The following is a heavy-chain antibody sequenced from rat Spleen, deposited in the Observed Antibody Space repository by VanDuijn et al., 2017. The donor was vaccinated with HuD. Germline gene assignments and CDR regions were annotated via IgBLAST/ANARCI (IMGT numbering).Heavy chain of an antibody. V-gene: IGHV5S10*01. CDR3: AARDGGYPY. Sequence: EVQLVESGGGLVQPGRSLTLSCAASGFTFSDYNMAWVRQAPKKGLEWVATILYDGSRTYYRDSVKGRFNLSRDNAKSTLYLQMDSLRSEDTATYYWAARDGGYPYWGQGVMVSVSS. J-gene: IGHJ2*01. CDR2: ILYDGSRT. D-gene: IGHD1-11*01. CDR1: GFTFSDYN.